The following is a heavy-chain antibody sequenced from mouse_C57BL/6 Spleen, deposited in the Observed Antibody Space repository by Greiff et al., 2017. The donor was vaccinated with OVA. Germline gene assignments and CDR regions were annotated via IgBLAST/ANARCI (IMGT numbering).Heavy chain of an antibody. CDR3: ARTNYYGSSYWAMDY. Sequence: QVQLQQSGPGLVQPSQSLSITCTVSGFSLTSYGVHWVRQSPGKGLEWLGVIWSGGGTDYNAAFISRLSISKDNSKSQVFFKMNSLQADDTAIYYCARTNYYGSSYWAMDYWGQGTSVTVSS. CDR1: GFSLTSYG. D-gene: IGHD1-1*01. V-gene: IGHV2-2*01. CDR2: IWSGGGT. J-gene: IGHJ4*01.